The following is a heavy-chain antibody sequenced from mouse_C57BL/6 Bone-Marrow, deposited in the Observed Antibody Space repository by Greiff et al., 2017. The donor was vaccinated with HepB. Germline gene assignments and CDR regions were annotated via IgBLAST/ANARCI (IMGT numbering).Heavy chain of an antibody. CDR1: GYTFTDYE. CDR3: TRDGSSPAWFAY. D-gene: IGHD1-1*01. Sequence: QVQLQQSGAELVRPGASVTLSCKASGYTFTDYEMHWVKQTPVHGLEWIGAIDPETGGTAYNQKFKGKAILTADKSSSTAYMERRSLTSEDSAVYYCTRDGSSPAWFAYWGQGTLVTVSA. V-gene: IGHV1-15*01. CDR2: IDPETGGT. J-gene: IGHJ3*01.